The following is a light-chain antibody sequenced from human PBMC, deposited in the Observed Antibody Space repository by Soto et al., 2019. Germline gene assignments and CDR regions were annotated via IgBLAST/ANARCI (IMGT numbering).Light chain of an antibody. V-gene: IGKV1-39*01. J-gene: IGKJ1*01. CDR1: QGISTY. CDR3: QQTLSVPRT. CDR2: AAS. Sequence: DIQMTQSPSSLSASVGDRVTITRRASQGISTYLNWYQQKPGKAPKLLIYAASTLQRGVPSRFSGSTTGTDFTLTITGLQPEDSATYYCQQTLSVPRTFGLGTKV.